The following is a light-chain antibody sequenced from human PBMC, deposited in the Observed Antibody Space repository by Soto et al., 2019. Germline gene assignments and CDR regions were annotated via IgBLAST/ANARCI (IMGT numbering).Light chain of an antibody. V-gene: IGLV2-23*01. CDR3: FSFTSTNTHV. CDR2: ETS. CDR1: SSDFGSYKF. Sequence: QSALTQPASVSGSPGQSVTISCTGTSSDFGSYKFVSWYQHHPGTVPKVIIYETSKRPSGVSDRFSGSKSGNTASLTISGLQAEDEADYYRFSFTSTNTHVFGSGTKLTVL. J-gene: IGLJ1*01.